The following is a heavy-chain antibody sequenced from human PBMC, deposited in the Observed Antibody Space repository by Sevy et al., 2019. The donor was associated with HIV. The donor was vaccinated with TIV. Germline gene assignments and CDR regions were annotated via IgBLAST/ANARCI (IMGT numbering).Heavy chain of an antibody. CDR3: ARGNSGSFDY. CDR1: GFSFSNYW. CDR2: IKQDESEK. J-gene: IGHJ4*02. V-gene: IGHV3-7*04. Sequence: GGSVRLSCAASGFSFSNYWMHWVRQAPGKGLEWVANIKQDESEKYYVASVKGRFTISRDNAKNSLYLQMNSLRPEDTAVYYCARGNSGSFDYWGQGTLVTVSS. D-gene: IGHD3-22*01.